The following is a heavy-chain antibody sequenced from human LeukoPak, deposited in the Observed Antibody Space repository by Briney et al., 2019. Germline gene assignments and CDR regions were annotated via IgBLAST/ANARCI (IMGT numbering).Heavy chain of an antibody. V-gene: IGHV4-59*01. CDR3: VKTTGSLFHFFDC. CDR2: IYYSGNT. D-gene: IGHD1-1*01. CDR1: GGSISSYY. J-gene: IGHJ4*02. Sequence: SETLSLTCTVSGGSISSYYWTWIRQPPGKGLEWIGYIYYSGNTNYNPSLKSRVSISVDTSKNQFSLKLSSVTAADTAVYYCVKTTGSLFHFFDCWGQGTLVTVSS.